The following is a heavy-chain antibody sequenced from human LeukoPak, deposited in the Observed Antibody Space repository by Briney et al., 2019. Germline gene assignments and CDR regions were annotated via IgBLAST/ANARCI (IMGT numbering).Heavy chain of an antibody. D-gene: IGHD2-8*01. V-gene: IGHV4-30-4*01. CDR1: GGSISSGDYY. CDR2: IYYSGST. J-gene: IGHJ4*02. Sequence: SETLSLTCTVSGGSISSGDYYWSWIRQPPGKGLEWIGYIYYSGSTNYNPSLKSRVTISVDTSKNQFSLKLSSVTAADTAVYYCARHSKDIVLMVYASPQSPFDYWGQGTLVTVSS. CDR3: ARHSKDIVLMVYASPQSPFDY.